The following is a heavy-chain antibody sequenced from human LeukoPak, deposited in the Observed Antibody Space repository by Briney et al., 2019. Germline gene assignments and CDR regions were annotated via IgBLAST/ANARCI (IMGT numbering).Heavy chain of an antibody. CDR2: IYYSGST. J-gene: IGHJ4*02. V-gene: IGHV4-59*08. D-gene: IGHD6-13*01. CDR1: GFTFSSYV. Sequence: GSLRLSCAASGFTFSSYVMSWIRQPPGKGLEWIGYIYYSGSTNYNPSLKSRVTISVDTSKNQFSLKVNSVTAADTAVYYCARQPAATGTRGYFDFWGQGTLVTVSS. CDR3: ARQPAATGTRGYFDF.